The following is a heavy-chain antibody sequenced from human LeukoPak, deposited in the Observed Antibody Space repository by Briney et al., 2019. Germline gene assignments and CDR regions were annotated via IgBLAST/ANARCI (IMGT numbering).Heavy chain of an antibody. CDR3: ARVTRDYGGNCSDY. CDR1: GGSISSGGYY. D-gene: IGHD4-23*01. V-gene: IGHV4-31*03. Sequence: PSETLSLTCTVSGGSISSGGYYWSWIRQHPGKGLEWIGYIYYSGSTYYNPSLKSRVTISVDTSKNQFSLKLSSVTAADTAVYYCARVTRDYGGNCSDYWGQGTLVTASS. J-gene: IGHJ4*02. CDR2: IYYSGST.